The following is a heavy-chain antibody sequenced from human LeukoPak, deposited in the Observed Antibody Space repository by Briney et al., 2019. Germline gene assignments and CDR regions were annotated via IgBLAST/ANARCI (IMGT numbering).Heavy chain of an antibody. CDR1: GGSISSGGYY. D-gene: IGHD2-15*01. CDR3: ARVKYCSGGSCYRFDP. V-gene: IGHV4-31*03. J-gene: IGHJ5*02. Sequence: SETLSPTFTFSGGSISSGGYYWSWIRQHQGEGLEWIEYIYYSWCTYYNPSLKSRDTISVDTSKNQFSLKLSAVTAADTAGYYFARVKYCSGGSCYRFDPWGQGTLVTVSS. CDR2: IYYSWCT.